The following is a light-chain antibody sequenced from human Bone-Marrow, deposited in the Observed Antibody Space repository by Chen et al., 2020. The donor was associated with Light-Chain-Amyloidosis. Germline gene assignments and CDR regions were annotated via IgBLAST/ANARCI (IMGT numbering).Light chain of an antibody. CDR2: RDT. Sequence: SYELTQPPSVSVSPGQPARLTCSGDDLPTKYAYWYQQKPGQAPVLVIHRDTERPSGISERFSGSSSGTTATLTISGVQAEDEAYYHCQSADSSGTYEVIFGGGTKLTVL. CDR3: QSADSSGTYEVI. J-gene: IGLJ2*01. CDR1: DLPTKY. V-gene: IGLV3-25*03.